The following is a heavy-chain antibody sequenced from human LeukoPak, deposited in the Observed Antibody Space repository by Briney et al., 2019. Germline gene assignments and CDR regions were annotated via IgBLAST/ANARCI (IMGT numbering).Heavy chain of an antibody. D-gene: IGHD3/OR15-3a*01. CDR2: ISYSGST. CDR1: GGSISSHS. Sequence: SETLSLTCTVSGGSISSHSLSWIRQPPGKGLEWIGAISYSGSTNHNPSLKSRVSISVDTSRNQFSLKLSSVTAADTAVYYCARDFWTGSNWLDPWGQGTLVTVSS. J-gene: IGHJ5*02. V-gene: IGHV4-59*11. CDR3: ARDFWTGSNWLDP.